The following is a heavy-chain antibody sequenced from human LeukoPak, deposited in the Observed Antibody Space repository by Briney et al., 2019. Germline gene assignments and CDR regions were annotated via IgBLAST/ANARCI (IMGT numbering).Heavy chain of an antibody. CDR1: GFTFSSYA. CDR3: ARDMSWYGEHAFDI. J-gene: IGHJ3*02. V-gene: IGHV3-30-3*01. Sequence: QTGGSLRLSCAASGFTFSSYAMHWVRQAPGKGLEWVAVISYDGSNKYYADSVKGRFTISRGNSKNTLYLQMNSLRAEDTAVYYCARDMSWYGEHAFDIWGQGTMVTVSS. CDR2: ISYDGSNK. D-gene: IGHD3-10*01.